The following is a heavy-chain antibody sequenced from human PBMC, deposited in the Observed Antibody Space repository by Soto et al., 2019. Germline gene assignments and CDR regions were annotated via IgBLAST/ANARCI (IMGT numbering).Heavy chain of an antibody. CDR3: ARRWGEGRVDY. D-gene: IGHD3-10*01. J-gene: IGHJ4*02. V-gene: IGHV4-4*02. Sequence: QVKLQESGPGLVKPSGTLSLTCAVSGGSISSSNWWSCVRQPPGKGVEWIGEIYHSGNTNYNPSLKSRVTMAVDKARNQCSLKLSSVTAADTAVYYCARRWGEGRVDYWGQGTLVTVSS. CDR1: GGSISSSNW. CDR2: IYHSGNT.